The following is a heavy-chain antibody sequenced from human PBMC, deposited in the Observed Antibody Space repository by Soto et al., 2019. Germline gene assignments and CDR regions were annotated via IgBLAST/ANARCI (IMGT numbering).Heavy chain of an antibody. CDR3: ARRRGGSSWTDY. V-gene: IGHV4-39*02. Sequence: QLLESGPGLVKPSETLSLTCTVSGGSISTGFYWGWIRQPPGKGLEWIGNINYSGSAYYNPSLKSRVTISVDTSKNHFSLKLSSATAADTAIYYCARRRGGSSWTDYWGQGTLVTVSS. D-gene: IGHD6-13*01. CDR2: INYSGSA. CDR1: GGSISTGFY. J-gene: IGHJ4*02.